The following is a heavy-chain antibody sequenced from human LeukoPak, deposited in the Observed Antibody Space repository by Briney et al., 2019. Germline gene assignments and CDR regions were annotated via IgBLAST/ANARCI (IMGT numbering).Heavy chain of an antibody. CDR3: AVAYCGGDCYSILDY. J-gene: IGHJ4*02. CDR2: IYYSGST. Sequence: SETLSLTCTVSGGSITSGGYFWSWIRQHPGKGLDWIGYIYYSGSTYYNPSLKSRVTISVDTSKNQFSLKLSSVTAADTAVYYCAVAYCGGDCYSILDYWGQGTLVTVSS. CDR1: GGSITSGGYF. V-gene: IGHV4-31*03. D-gene: IGHD2-21*02.